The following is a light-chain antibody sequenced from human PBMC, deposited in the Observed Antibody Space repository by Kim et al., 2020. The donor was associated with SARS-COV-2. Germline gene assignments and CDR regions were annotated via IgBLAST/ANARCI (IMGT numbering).Light chain of an antibody. CDR2: RDN. Sequence: TATHTWPGNSNNLGNRGAAWLQQRQGPPPKLLSYRDNNRPSGVSERFSASRSGNTASLTITGLQPEDEADYYCSAWDTGLNGYVFGTGTKVTVL. CDR1: SNNLGNRG. V-gene: IGLV10-54*01. CDR3: SAWDTGLNGYV. J-gene: IGLJ1*01.